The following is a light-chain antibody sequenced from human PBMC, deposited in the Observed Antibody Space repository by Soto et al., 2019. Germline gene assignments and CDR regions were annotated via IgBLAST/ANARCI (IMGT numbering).Light chain of an antibody. CDR2: DVS. J-gene: IGLJ1*01. CDR3: LSNKTISTYV. V-gene: IGLV2-14*03. CDR1: SSDVGGYNY. Sequence: QSALTQPASVSGSPGQSITISCTGTSSDVGGYNYVSWYQQHPGKAPKLMISDVSNRPSGVSNRFSASKSVNTASRTISWLQTEDEAAYYCLSNKTISTYVFGTGTKLT.